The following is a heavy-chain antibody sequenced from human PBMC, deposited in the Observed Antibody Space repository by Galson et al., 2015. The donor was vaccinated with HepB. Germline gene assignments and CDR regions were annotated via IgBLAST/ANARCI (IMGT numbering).Heavy chain of an antibody. J-gene: IGHJ6*02. V-gene: IGHV3-23*01. D-gene: IGHD6-13*01. CDR1: GFTFSSYA. CDR2: NSGNGDRA. CDR3: AKIITEAESYWYGMDV. Sequence: LRLSCAASGFTFSSYAMIWVRQAPGKGLEGVSSNSGNGDRAYYADSVKGRFTISRDNSKNTVYLQMNSLRAEDTAVYYCAKIITEAESYWYGMDVWGQGTAVTVSS.